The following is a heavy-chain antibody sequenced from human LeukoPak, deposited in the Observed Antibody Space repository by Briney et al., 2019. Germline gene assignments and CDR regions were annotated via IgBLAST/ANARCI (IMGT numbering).Heavy chain of an antibody. CDR3: VRDQYDTWSRRGNFDS. CDR2: IKLDGSEK. Sequence: GGSLRLSCVASGFTFGKCWMSWVRQAPGKGQERVANIKLDGSEKNYVDSVKGRFTISRDNTKNSLYLQMNSLRAEDTAVFYCVRDQYDTWSRRGNFDSWGQGTLVIVSS. J-gene: IGHJ4*02. CDR1: GFTFGKCW. D-gene: IGHD3-3*01. V-gene: IGHV3-7*03.